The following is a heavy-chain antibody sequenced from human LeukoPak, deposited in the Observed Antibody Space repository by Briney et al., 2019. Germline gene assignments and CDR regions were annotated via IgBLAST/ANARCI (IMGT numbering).Heavy chain of an antibody. CDR1: GFTFSSYW. D-gene: IGHD3-10*01. CDR3: ARGLVRTARSYYYYMDV. J-gene: IGHJ6*03. Sequence: GGSLRLFCAASGFTFSSYWMHWVRQAPGKGLVWVSRINTDGSSTSYADSVKGRFTISRDNAKNTLYLQMNSLRAEDTAVYYCARGLVRTARSYYYYMDVWGKGTTVTVSS. CDR2: INTDGSST. V-gene: IGHV3-74*01.